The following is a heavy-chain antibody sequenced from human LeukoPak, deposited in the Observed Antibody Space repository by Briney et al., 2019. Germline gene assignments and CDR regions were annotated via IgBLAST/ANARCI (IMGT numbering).Heavy chain of an antibody. CDR2: IYYSGST. CDR3: AREYYYDSSASTSAGAFDI. CDR1: GGSISSGGYH. Sequence: PSETLSLTCTVSGGSISSGGYHWSWIRQHPGKGLEWIGYIYYSGSTYYNPSLKSRVTISVDTSKNQFSLKLSSVTAADTAVYYCAREYYYDSSASTSAGAFDIWGQGTMVTVSS. D-gene: IGHD3-22*01. J-gene: IGHJ3*02. V-gene: IGHV4-31*03.